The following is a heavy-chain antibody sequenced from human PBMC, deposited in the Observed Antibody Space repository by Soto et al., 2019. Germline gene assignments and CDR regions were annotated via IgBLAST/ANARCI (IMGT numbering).Heavy chain of an antibody. CDR2: ISYDGSNK. D-gene: IGHD3-3*01. CDR1: GFTFSSYG. J-gene: IGHJ6*02. CDR3: ARTIPPYYDFWSGYQYGMDV. Sequence: GGSLRLSCAASGFTFSSYGMHWVRQAPGKGLEWVAVISYDGSNKYYADSVKGRFTISRDNSKNTLYLQMNSLRAEDTAVYYCARTIPPYYDFWSGYQYGMDVWGQGTTVTVSS. V-gene: IGHV3-30*19.